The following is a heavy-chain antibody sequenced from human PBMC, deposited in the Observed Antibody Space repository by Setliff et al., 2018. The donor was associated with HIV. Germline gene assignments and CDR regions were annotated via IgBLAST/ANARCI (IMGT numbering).Heavy chain of an antibody. V-gene: IGHV3-7*03. CDR1: GFSFDNSW. Sequence: PGGSLRLSCAASGFSFDNSWMAWVRQAPGKGLEWVANINPDGTQTNYVHSVKGRFTISRDDAKNSVYLQMGSLRAEDTAVYYCTKGVQRLRPYYFDSWGQGILVTVSS. D-gene: IGHD4-17*01. CDR3: TKGVQRLRPYYFDS. J-gene: IGHJ4*02. CDR2: INPDGTQT.